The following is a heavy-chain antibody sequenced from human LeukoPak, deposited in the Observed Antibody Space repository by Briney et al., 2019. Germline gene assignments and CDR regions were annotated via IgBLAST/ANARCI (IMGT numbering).Heavy chain of an antibody. V-gene: IGHV4-59*08. CDR2: IYYSGST. D-gene: IGHD6-19*01. CDR3: ARCPSSSGWCPFDY. CDR1: GGSISSYY. Sequence: PSETLSLTCTVSGGSISSYYWSWIRQPPGKGLEWIGYIYYSGSTNYNPSLKSRVTISVDTSKNQFSLKLSSVTAADTAVYYCARCPSSSGWCPFDYWGQGTLVTVSS. J-gene: IGHJ4*02.